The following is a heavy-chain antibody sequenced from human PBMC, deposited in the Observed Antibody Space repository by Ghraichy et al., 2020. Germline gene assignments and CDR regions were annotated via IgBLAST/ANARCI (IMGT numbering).Heavy chain of an antibody. CDR1: GGSFSGYY. CDR2: INHSGST. CDR3: ARESRPPAGRYYYYGMDV. Sequence: SETLYLTCAVYGGSFSGYYWSWIRQPPGKGLEWIGEINHSGSTNYNPSLKSRVTISVDTSKNQFSLKLSSVTAADTAVYYCARESRPPAGRYYYYGMDVWGQGTTVTVSS. V-gene: IGHV4-34*01. J-gene: IGHJ6*02. D-gene: IGHD6-19*01.